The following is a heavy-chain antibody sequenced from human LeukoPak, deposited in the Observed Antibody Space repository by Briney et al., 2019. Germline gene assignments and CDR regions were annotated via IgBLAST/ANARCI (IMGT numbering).Heavy chain of an antibody. CDR3: ATGHYYDSSGYYPLPDAFDI. Sequence: PGGSLRLSCAASGISFSRYWMHWVRQAPGKGLVWVSRMNSDGSSTNYADSVKGRFTISRDNAKNILYLQMNSLRGEDTTVYHCATGHYYDSSGYYPLPDAFDIWGQGTMVTVSS. D-gene: IGHD3-22*01. CDR2: MNSDGSST. CDR1: GISFSRYW. J-gene: IGHJ3*02. V-gene: IGHV3-74*01.